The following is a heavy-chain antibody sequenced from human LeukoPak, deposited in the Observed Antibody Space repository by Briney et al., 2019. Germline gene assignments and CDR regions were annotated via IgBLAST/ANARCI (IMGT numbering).Heavy chain of an antibody. Sequence: PSETLSLTCAVYGGSFSGYYWSWIRQPPGKGLEWIGEINHSGSTNYNPSLKSRVTISVDTSKNQFSLKLSSVTAADTAVYYCARRGYVRYYDSSGRYYFDYWGQGTLVTVSS. J-gene: IGHJ4*02. V-gene: IGHV4-34*01. CDR1: GGSFSGYY. CDR2: INHSGST. CDR3: ARRGYVRYYDSSGRYYFDY. D-gene: IGHD3-22*01.